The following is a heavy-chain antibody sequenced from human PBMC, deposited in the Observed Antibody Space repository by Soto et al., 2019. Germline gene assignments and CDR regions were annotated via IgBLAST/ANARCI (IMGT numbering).Heavy chain of an antibody. Sequence: EVQLVESGGGLVQPGGSLRLSCAASGFTFSSYWMHWVRQAPGKGLVWVSRINSDGSSTSYADSVKGRFTISRDNAKNTRYLKMNSLSAEETAVYYCARGGATVTARNWFDPWGQGTLVTVSS. CDR3: ARGGATVTARNWFDP. CDR1: GFTFSSYW. CDR2: INSDGSST. D-gene: IGHD4-17*01. J-gene: IGHJ5*02. V-gene: IGHV3-74*01.